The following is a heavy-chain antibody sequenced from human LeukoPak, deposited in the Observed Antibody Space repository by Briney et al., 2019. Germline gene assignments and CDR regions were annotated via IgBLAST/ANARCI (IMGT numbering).Heavy chain of an antibody. Sequence: GASVRVSCKASGYTFTSYGLSWVRQAPGQGLEWMGWINTNTGNPTYAQGFTGRFVFSLDTSVSTAYLQISSLKAEDTAVYYCARGESYYDSSGYQKPFDYWGQGTLVTVSS. V-gene: IGHV7-4-1*02. J-gene: IGHJ4*02. CDR1: GYTFTSYG. CDR3: ARGESYYDSSGYQKPFDY. CDR2: INTNTGNP. D-gene: IGHD3-22*01.